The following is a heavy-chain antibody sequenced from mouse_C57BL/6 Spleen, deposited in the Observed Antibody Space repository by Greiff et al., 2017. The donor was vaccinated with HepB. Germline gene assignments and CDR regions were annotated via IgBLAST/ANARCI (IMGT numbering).Heavy chain of an antibody. D-gene: IGHD1-1*01. V-gene: IGHV1-5*01. CDR2: IYPGNSDT. CDR3: TIYYGSSNGYFDY. J-gene: IGHJ2*01. Sequence: EVQLQQSGTVLARPGASVKMSCKTSGYTFTSYWMHWVKQRPGQGLEWIGAIYPGNSDTSYNQKFKGKAKLTAVTSASTAYMELSSLTNEDSAVYYCTIYYGSSNGYFDYWGQGTTLTVSS. CDR1: GYTFTSYW.